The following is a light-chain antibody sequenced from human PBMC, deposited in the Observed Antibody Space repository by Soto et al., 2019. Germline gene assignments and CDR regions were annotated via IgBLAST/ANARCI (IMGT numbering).Light chain of an antibody. Sequence: VLTQSPGALSLSPGERATLSCRASQSVSSSSLAWYQQKPGQAPRLLIYGASARATGIPDRFSGSGSGTDFTLTIRRLEPEDFAVYYCQQYGSSLITFGQGTRLEIK. CDR3: QQYGSSLIT. V-gene: IGKV3-20*01. CDR2: GAS. CDR1: QSVSSSS. J-gene: IGKJ5*01.